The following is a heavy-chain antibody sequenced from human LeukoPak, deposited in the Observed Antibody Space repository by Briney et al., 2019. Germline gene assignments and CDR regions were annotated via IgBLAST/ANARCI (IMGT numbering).Heavy chain of an antibody. V-gene: IGHV4-59*08. Sequence: SETLSLTCTVSGGSISSYYWSWIRQPPGKGLEWIGYIYYSGSTNYNPSLKSRVTISVDTSKNQFSLKLSSVTAADTAAYYCARRNSSSWRRRDAFDIWGQGTMVTVSS. J-gene: IGHJ3*02. D-gene: IGHD6-13*01. CDR3: ARRNSSSWRRRDAFDI. CDR2: IYYSGST. CDR1: GGSISSYY.